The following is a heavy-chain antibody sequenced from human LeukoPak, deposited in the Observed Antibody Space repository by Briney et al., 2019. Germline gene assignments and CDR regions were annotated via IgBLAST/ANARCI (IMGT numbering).Heavy chain of an antibody. J-gene: IGHJ5*02. D-gene: IGHD6-13*01. CDR1: GGSISSGSYY. CDR2: IYTSGST. CDR3: AILRAIAAASFGFDP. Sequence: TPSETLSLTCTVSGGSISSGSYYWSWLRQPAGKGLEWIVRIYTSGSTNYNPSLKSRVTISVDTSKNQFSLKLSSVTAADTAVYYCAILRAIAAASFGFDPWGQGTLVTVSS. V-gene: IGHV4-61*02.